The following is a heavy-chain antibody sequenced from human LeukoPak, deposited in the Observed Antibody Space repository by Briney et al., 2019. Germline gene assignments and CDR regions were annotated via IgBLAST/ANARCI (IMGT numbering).Heavy chain of an antibody. CDR2: ISWDGGST. D-gene: IGHD1-26*01. CDR3: AKEGMGAMAEIDY. J-gene: IGHJ4*02. V-gene: IGHV3-43D*03. CDR1: GFTFDDYA. Sequence: GGSLRLSCAASGFTFDDYAMHWVCQAPGKSLEWVSLISWDGGSTYYADSVKGRFTISRDNSKNSLYLQMNSLRAEDTALYYCAKEGMGAMAEIDYWGQGTLVTVSS.